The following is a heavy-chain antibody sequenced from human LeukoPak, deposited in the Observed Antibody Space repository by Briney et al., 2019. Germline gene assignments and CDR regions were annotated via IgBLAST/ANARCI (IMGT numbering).Heavy chain of an antibody. V-gene: IGHV1-69*05. CDR1: GGTFSSYA. D-gene: IGHD3-16*01. CDR2: IIPIFGTA. Sequence: ASVKVSCKASGGTFSSYAISWVRQAPGQGLEWMGGIIPIFGTANYAQKLQGRVTMTTDTSTSTAYMELRSLRSDDTAVYYCARDFPHLGWFDPWGQGTLVTVSS. CDR3: ARDFPHLGWFDP. J-gene: IGHJ5*02.